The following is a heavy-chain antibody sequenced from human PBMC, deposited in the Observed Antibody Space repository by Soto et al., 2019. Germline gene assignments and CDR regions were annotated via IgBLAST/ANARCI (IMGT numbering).Heavy chain of an antibody. Sequence: SETMSLTCTVSGGYISSSSYYWGWIRQPPGKGLEWIGSIYYSGSTYYNPSLKSRVTISVDTSKNQFSLKLSSVTAADTAVYYCARSMTTVVTLDYWGQGTLVTVSS. CDR3: ARSMTTVVTLDY. CDR2: IYYSGST. CDR1: GGYISSSSYY. D-gene: IGHD4-17*01. V-gene: IGHV4-39*01. J-gene: IGHJ4*02.